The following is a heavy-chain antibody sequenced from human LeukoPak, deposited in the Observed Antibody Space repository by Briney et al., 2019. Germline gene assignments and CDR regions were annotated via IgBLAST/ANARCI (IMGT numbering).Heavy chain of an antibody. D-gene: IGHD3-22*01. CDR2: IKQDGSEK. Sequence: GGSLRLSCAASGFTFSSYAMSWVRQAPGKGLEWVANIKQDGSEKYYVDSVKGRFTISRDNAKNSLYLQMNSLRAEDTAVYYCARDRRGGYYDSSGYAHWGQGTLVTVSS. CDR1: GFTFSSYA. CDR3: ARDRRGGYYDSSGYAH. J-gene: IGHJ4*02. V-gene: IGHV3-7*01.